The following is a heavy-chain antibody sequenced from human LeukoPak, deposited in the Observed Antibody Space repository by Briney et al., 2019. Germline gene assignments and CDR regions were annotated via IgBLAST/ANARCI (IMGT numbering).Heavy chain of an antibody. Sequence: PSETLSLTCAVYGGSSSGYYWSWIRQPPGKGLEWIGEINHSGSTNYNPSLKSRVTISVDTSKNQFSLKLSSVTAADTAVYYCAPGSGYYDSSGYYSDYWGQGTLVTVSS. J-gene: IGHJ4*02. V-gene: IGHV4-34*01. CDR3: APGSGYYDSSGYYSDY. D-gene: IGHD3-22*01. CDR2: INHSGST. CDR1: GGSSSGYY.